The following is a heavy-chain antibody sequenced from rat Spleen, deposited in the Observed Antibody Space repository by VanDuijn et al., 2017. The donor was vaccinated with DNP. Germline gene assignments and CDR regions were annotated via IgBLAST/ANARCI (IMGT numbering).Heavy chain of an antibody. CDR3: TRKYTTDYYWYFDF. V-gene: IGHV5-31*01. CDR2: ITNTGGST. Sequence: EVQLVESGGGLVQPGRSLKLSCVASEFTFNNYWMTWIRQAPGKGLEWVASITNTGGSTYYQDSVKGRFTISRDNAKSTLYLQMNSLSSEDTATYYCTRKYTTDYYWYFDFWGPGTMVTVSS. CDR1: EFTFNNYW. D-gene: IGHD1-6*01. J-gene: IGHJ1*01.